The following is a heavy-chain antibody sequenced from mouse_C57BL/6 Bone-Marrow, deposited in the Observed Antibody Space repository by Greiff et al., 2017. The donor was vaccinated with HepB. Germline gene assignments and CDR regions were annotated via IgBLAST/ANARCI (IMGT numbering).Heavy chain of an antibody. J-gene: IGHJ2*01. CDR3: ARERDYYGTGYYFDY. V-gene: IGHV3-6*01. D-gene: IGHD1-1*01. CDR2: ISYDGSN. CDR1: GYSITSGYY. Sequence: DVKLQESGPGLVKPSQSLSLTCSVTGYSITSGYYWNWIRQFPGNKLEWMGYISYDGSNNYNPSLKNRISITRDTSKNQFVLKLNSVTTEDTATYYCARERDYYGTGYYFDYWGQGTTLTVSS.